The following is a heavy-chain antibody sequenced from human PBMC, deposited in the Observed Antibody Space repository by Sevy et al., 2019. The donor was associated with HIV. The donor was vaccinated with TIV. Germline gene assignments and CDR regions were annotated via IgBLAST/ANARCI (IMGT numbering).Heavy chain of an antibody. CDR2: LKSDVYGGTV. Sequence: GGSLRLSCTASGFTFGDYCMSWVRQAPGKGLEWVAFLKSDVYGGTVDHAASVRGRFVISRDDSKTIAYLQMNDLKTKDTGVYYSTRWKAAQSIFDYWGQGALVTVSS. V-gene: IGHV3-49*04. J-gene: IGHJ4*02. D-gene: IGHD6-13*01. CDR3: TRWKAAQSIFDY. CDR1: GFTFGDYC.